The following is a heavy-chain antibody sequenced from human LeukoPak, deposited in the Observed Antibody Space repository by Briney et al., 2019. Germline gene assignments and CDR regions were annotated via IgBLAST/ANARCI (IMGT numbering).Heavy chain of an antibody. J-gene: IGHJ4*02. Sequence: SGGSLRLSCAASGFIFSSYWMSWVRQAPGKGLEWVANIKQDGSDKYYVDSVKGRFTISRDDSKNSLYLQMNSLRTEDTALYYCAEDGKNYYENWGQGTLVTVSS. V-gene: IGHV3-7*03. CDR1: GFIFSSYW. CDR3: AEDGKNYYEN. CDR2: IKQDGSDK. D-gene: IGHD5-24*01.